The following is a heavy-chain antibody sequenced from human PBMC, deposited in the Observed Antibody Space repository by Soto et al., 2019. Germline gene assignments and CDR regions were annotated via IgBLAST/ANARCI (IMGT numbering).Heavy chain of an antibody. J-gene: IGHJ4*02. V-gene: IGHV3-33*01. Sequence: PGGSLRLSCAASGFTFSSYGMHWVRQAPGKGLEWVAVIWYDGSNKYYADSVKGRFTISRDNSKNTLYLQMNSLRAEDTAGYYYAREIRAAAGITFDYWGQGTLVTVSP. D-gene: IGHD6-13*01. CDR2: IWYDGSNK. CDR3: AREIRAAAGITFDY. CDR1: GFTFSSYG.